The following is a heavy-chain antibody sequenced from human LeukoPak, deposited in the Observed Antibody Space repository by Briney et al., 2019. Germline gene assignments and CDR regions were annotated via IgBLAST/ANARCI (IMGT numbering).Heavy chain of an antibody. CDR1: GFTFSSYA. Sequence: GGSLRLSCVDSGFTFSSYALAWVRQAPGKGLEWVAAVTGRGVGTHYAESVKGRFTISRDNSRNTMYLQINSLRAEDTAIYFCGSDPNGDYVGALGYWGRGTLVTVSS. CDR3: GSDPNGDYVGALGY. J-gene: IGHJ4*01. D-gene: IGHD2-8*01. V-gene: IGHV3-23*01. CDR2: VTGRGVGT.